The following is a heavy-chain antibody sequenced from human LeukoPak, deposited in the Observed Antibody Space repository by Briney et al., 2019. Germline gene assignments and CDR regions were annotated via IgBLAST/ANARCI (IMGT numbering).Heavy chain of an antibody. D-gene: IGHD6-6*01. J-gene: IGHJ6*02. Sequence: GGSLRLSCAASGFTFSSYAMSWVRQAPGKGLEWVSAISGSGGSTYYADSVKGRFTISRDNSKNTLYLQMNSLRAEDTAVYYYAKESSSSSSRYYYYYGMDVWGQGTTVTVSS. V-gene: IGHV3-23*01. CDR1: GFTFSSYA. CDR2: ISGSGGST. CDR3: AKESSSSSSRYYYYYGMDV.